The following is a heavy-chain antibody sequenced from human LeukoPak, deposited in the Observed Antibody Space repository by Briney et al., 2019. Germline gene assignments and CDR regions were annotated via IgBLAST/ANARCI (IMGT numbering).Heavy chain of an antibody. CDR1: GGSFSTYY. CDR3: ARGQGGNYYLNYFDY. CDR2: FYYSGST. D-gene: IGHD1-26*01. J-gene: IGHJ4*02. Sequence: SETLSLTCTVQGGSFSTYYWSRIRQPPGKGLEWIGHFYYSGSTSYSPSLKSRVTISVDTSRNQFSLKLTSVTAADTAVYFCARGQGGNYYLNYFDYWGQGALVTVSP. V-gene: IGHV4-59*01.